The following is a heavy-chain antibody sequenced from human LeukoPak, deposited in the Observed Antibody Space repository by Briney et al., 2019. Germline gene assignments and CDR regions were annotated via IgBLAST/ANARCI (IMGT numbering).Heavy chain of an antibody. CDR3: ARDPHLTYYYGSAKWYYFDY. V-gene: IGHV3-74*01. CDR2: INNDGSTT. J-gene: IGHJ4*02. D-gene: IGHD3-10*01. Sequence: GGSLRLSCVASGFPFSNNWMHWVRQAPGKGLVWVSRINNDGSTTNYADSVKGRFTISRDNAKRTLYLQMNSLRAEDTAMYYCARDPHLTYYYGSAKWYYFDYWGQGTLVTVSS. CDR1: GFPFSNNW.